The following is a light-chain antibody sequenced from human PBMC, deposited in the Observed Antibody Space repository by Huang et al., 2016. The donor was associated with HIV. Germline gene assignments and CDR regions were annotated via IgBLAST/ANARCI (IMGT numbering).Light chain of an antibody. Sequence: EIVLTQSPATLYLSPGERATLSCVATQTVRNKFLAWFQQKPGRAPRLLIYDASVRATGIPDRFSGSGSGTDFTLTINRLEPEDFAVYYCQQYGDSSYSFGQGTKLQIK. V-gene: IGKV3D-20*01. CDR1: QTVRNKF. CDR3: QQYGDSSYS. CDR2: DAS. J-gene: IGKJ2*01.